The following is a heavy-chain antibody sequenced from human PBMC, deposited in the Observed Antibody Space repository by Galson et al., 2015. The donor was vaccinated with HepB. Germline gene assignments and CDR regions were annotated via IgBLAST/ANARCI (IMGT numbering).Heavy chain of an antibody. V-gene: IGHV7-4-1*02. CDR1: GYTFSSYS. CDR3: ARAAKYSGYDNLDY. Sequence: SVKVSCKASGYTFSSYSINWVRQAPGQGLEWMGWISTNTGNPTYVQGFTGRFVFSLDTSVSTAYLQISSLKAEDTAVYYCARAAKYSGYDNLDYWGQGTLVTVSS. D-gene: IGHD5-12*01. J-gene: IGHJ4*02. CDR2: ISTNTGNP.